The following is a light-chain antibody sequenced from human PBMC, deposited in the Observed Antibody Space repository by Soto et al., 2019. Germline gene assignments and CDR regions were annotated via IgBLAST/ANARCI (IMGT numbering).Light chain of an antibody. CDR3: SSYASSSTYV. Sequence: QSVLTQPASVSGSPGQSITISCTGTSSEVGGYNYVSWYQQHPGKAPKLMIYDVSNRPSGVSNRFSGSKSGNTASPTISGLQAEDDSDYYCSSYASSSTYVFGTGTKVTVL. J-gene: IGLJ1*01. CDR1: SSEVGGYNY. CDR2: DVS. V-gene: IGLV2-14*01.